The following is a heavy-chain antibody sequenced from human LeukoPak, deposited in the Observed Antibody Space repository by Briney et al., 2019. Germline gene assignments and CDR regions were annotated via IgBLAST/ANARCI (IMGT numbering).Heavy chain of an antibody. J-gene: IGHJ4*02. D-gene: IGHD6-19*01. CDR1: GGSISSYY. CDR3: ARGATVAVAGTPVFDY. V-gene: IGHV4-4*07. Sequence: PSETLSLTCTVAGGSISSYYWSWIRQPAGKGLEWIGRIYTSGSTNYNPSLKSRVTMSVDTSKNQFSLKLTSVTAADTAVYYCARGATVAVAGTPVFDYWGQGTLVTVSS. CDR2: IYTSGST.